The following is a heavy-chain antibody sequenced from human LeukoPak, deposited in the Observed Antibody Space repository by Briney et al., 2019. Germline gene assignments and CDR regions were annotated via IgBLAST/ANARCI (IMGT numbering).Heavy chain of an antibody. V-gene: IGHV3-23*01. Sequence: GGSLRLSCAASGFTLSSYVMSWVRQAPGKGLEWVSTISGSGGSTHYADSVKGRFTISRDNSKNTLYLQMNSLRAEDTAVYYCAPDPNKWLRNYWGQGTLVTVSS. D-gene: IGHD5-12*01. J-gene: IGHJ4*02. CDR2: ISGSGGST. CDR3: APDPNKWLRNY. CDR1: GFTLSSYV.